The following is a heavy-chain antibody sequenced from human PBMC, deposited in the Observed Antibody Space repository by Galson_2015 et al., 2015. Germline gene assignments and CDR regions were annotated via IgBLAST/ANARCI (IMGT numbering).Heavy chain of an antibody. J-gene: IGHJ5*02. CDR3: ARGGGYCSGGSCYSARAMWFDP. D-gene: IGHD2-15*01. V-gene: IGHV3-11*06. CDR1: GFIFSDYY. CDR2: ISSSGTYT. Sequence: SLRLSCAASGFIFSDYYMSWLRQAPGRGLEWVSYISSSGTYTKYADSVKGRFTVSRDDAKNSLYLQMNSLRAEDTAVYYCARGGGYCSGGSCYSARAMWFDPWGQGTLVTVSS.